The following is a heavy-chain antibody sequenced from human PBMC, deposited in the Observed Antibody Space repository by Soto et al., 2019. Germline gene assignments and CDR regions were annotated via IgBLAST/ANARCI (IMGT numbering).Heavy chain of an antibody. CDR2: IYHSGGT. J-gene: IGHJ4*02. V-gene: IGHV4-30-2*01. CDR3: ARGPPLGY. Sequence: SETLSLTCAVSGGSISSGGYSWSWIRQPPGKGLECIGYIYHSGGTYYSPSLKSRVTISVDRSKNQFSLKLSSVTAADTAVYYCARGPPLGYWGQGTLVTVSS. CDR1: GGSISSGGYS.